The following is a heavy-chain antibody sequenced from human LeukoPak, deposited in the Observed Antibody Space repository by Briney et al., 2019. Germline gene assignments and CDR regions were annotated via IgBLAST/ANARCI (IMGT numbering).Heavy chain of an antibody. D-gene: IGHD3-3*01. V-gene: IGHV3-7*01. J-gene: IGHJ4*02. CDR3: ARYGPNDSPCDY. Sequence: GGSLRLSCAASGFTFSSYGMHWVRQAPGRGLEWVANIKQDGSEKYYVDSVKGRFTISRDNSKNSLYLQMNSLRVEDTAVYYCARYGPNDSPCDYWGQGALVTVSS. CDR1: GFTFSSYG. CDR2: IKQDGSEK.